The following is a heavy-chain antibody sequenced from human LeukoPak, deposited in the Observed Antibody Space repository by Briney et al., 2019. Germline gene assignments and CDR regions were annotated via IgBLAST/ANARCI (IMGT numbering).Heavy chain of an antibody. Sequence: SQTLSLTCAISGDSVSSNSAAWNWIRQSPSRGLEWLGRTYYRSKWYNDYAVSVKSRITINPDTSKNQFSLQLNSVTPEDTAVYYCATLTTVPLYYYYGMDVWGQGTTVTVSS. CDR2: TYYRSKWYN. J-gene: IGHJ6*02. CDR3: ATLTTVPLYYYYGMDV. V-gene: IGHV6-1*01. D-gene: IGHD4-17*01. CDR1: GDSVSSNSAA.